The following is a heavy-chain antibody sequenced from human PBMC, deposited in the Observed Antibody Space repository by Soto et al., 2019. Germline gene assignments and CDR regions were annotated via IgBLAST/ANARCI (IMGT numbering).Heavy chain of an antibody. CDR1: GGSITSSC. D-gene: IGHD6-13*01. CDR3: ARPMSAAPYYFDS. Sequence: QVQLQESGPGLVKPSEILSLTCSVSGGSITSSCWTWIRQPPGQGLECVGYLCHRGTSRYSPSLKSRVTNSLDPSTSQSYRELGSVTAADTALYYSARPMSAAPYYFDSWCQGSLVTVS. V-gene: IGHV4-59*01. CDR2: LCHRGTS. J-gene: IGHJ4*02.